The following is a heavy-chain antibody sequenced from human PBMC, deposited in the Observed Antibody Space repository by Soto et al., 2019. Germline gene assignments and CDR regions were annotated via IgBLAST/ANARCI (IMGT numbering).Heavy chain of an antibody. CDR3: ARGKEWEQPSNHYYVDY. V-gene: IGHV1-69*06. D-gene: IGHD1-26*01. J-gene: IGHJ4*02. CDR1: GGTFSDYA. Sequence: QVQLVQSGAEMRKPGSSLRVSCKASGGTFSDYAVSWVRQAPGQGLEWMGGIIPILGTIHIAQNFQGRVNFTADRSTSTAYMDLSSLRSEDTATYFCARGKEWEQPSNHYYVDYWGQGSQVIVSS. CDR2: IIPILGTI.